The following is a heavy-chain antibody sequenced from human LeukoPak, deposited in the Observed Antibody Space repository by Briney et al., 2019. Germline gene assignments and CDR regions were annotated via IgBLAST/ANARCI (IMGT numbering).Heavy chain of an antibody. CDR1: GGSISSYY. D-gene: IGHD2-2*01. Sequence: PSETLSLTCTVSGGSISSYYWSWIRQPAGKGLEWIGRIYTSGSTNYNPSLKSRVTMSVDTSKNQFSLKLSSVTAADTAVYYCARSHLDIVVVPAAYFDYWGQGTLVTVSS. J-gene: IGHJ4*02. CDR3: ARSHLDIVVVPAAYFDY. V-gene: IGHV4-4*07. CDR2: IYTSGST.